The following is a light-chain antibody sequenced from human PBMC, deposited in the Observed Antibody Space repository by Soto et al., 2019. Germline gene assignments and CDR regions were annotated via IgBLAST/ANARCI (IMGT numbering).Light chain of an antibody. V-gene: IGLV3-1*01. CDR3: QAWDSSTKDVV. J-gene: IGLJ2*01. CDR1: KLGSKY. CDR2: QDS. Sequence: SYELTQPPSVSVSPGQTASIPCSGDKLGSKYVSWYQQKPGQSPVVVIYQDSKRPSGIPERFSGSNSGITATLTISGTQAMDEADYYCQAWDSSTKDVVFGGGTKRTVL.